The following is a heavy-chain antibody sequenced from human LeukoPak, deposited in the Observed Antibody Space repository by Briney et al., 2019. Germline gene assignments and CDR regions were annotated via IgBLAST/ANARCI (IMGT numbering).Heavy chain of an antibody. V-gene: IGHV1-69*04. D-gene: IGHD3-22*01. Sequence: ASVKVSCKASGGTFSSYATSWVRQAPGQGLEWMGRIIPILGIANYAQKFQGRVTITADKSTSTAYMELSSLRSEDTAVYYCASVEGYYDSSGYSWGQGTLVTVSS. CDR3: ASVEGYYDSSGYS. CDR1: GGTFSSYA. CDR2: IIPILGIA. J-gene: IGHJ4*02.